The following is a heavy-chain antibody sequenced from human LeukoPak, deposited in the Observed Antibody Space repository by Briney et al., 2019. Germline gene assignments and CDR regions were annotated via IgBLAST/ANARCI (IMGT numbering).Heavy chain of an antibody. CDR3: ASMTTSSGANDY. CDR1: GFTFSSYS. Sequence: PGGSLRLSCAASGFTFSSYSMNWVRQAPGKGLEWVSSISSSSSYIYYADSVKGRFTISRDNAKNSLYLRMNSLRAEDTAVYYCASMTTSSGANDYWGQGTLVTVSS. D-gene: IGHD4-17*01. CDR2: ISSSSSYI. V-gene: IGHV3-21*01. J-gene: IGHJ4*02.